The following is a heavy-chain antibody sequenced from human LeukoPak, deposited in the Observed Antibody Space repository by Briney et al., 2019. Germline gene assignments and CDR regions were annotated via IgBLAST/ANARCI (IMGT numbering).Heavy chain of an antibody. J-gene: IGHJ4*02. D-gene: IGHD3-10*01. CDR2: ISGNGDDT. V-gene: IGHV3-23*01. Sequence: PGGSLRLSCAASGFTFGSYGMTWVRQAPGKGLEWVSTISGNGDDTFYADSVKGRFTISRDNSKNTLYLQMNSLRAEDTAVYYCAKPDYYGSGSPTSPGFDYWGQGTLVTVSS. CDR3: AKPDYYGSGSPTSPGFDY. CDR1: GFTFGSYG.